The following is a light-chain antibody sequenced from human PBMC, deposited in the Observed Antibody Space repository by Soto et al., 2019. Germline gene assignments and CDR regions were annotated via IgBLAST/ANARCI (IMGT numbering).Light chain of an antibody. CDR3: AAWDDSLVV. Sequence: QPVLTQPPSASGTPGQTVTISCSGSSSNIGSAYIYWYQHLPGTTPKLLIYRNNQRPSGVPDRFSASKSGTSASLAISGLRSEDDAYYYCAAWDDSLVVFGGGTKLTVL. V-gene: IGLV1-47*01. CDR1: SSNIGSAY. CDR2: RNN. J-gene: IGLJ2*01.